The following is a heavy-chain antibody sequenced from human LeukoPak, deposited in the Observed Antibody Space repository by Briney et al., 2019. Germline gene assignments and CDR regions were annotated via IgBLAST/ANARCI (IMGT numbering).Heavy chain of an antibody. D-gene: IGHD5-12*01. V-gene: IGHV3-21*01. Sequence: NAGGSLRLSCAASGFTFSTYSMNWVRQAPGKGLEWVSSISTSSSHIYYADSVKGRFTISRDNAKNSLYLQMHSLRAEDTAVYYCPRDYDKDYWGQGTLVTVSS. CDR3: PRDYDKDY. CDR1: GFTFSTYS. J-gene: IGHJ4*02. CDR2: ISTSSSHI.